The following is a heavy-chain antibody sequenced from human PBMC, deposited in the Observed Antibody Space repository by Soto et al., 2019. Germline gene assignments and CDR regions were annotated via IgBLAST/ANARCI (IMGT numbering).Heavy chain of an antibody. Sequence: QVTLRESGPTLVKPTQTLTLTCTVSGFSLTSSGVAVGWIRQPPGKAMEWLASIDWADDTHYNPSLQNRAIIAGDTSKHQVVLMMANMDPTDPATCYCARIVWLRFEFWGQGTPVTVSS. D-gene: IGHD3-16*01. V-gene: IGHV2-5*02. CDR3: ARIVWLRFEF. CDR1: GFSLTSSGVA. CDR2: IDWADDT. J-gene: IGHJ4*02.